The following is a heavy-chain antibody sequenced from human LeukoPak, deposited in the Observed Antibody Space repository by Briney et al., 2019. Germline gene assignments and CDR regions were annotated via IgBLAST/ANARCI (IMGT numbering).Heavy chain of an antibody. D-gene: IGHD2-2*02. V-gene: IGHV5-51*01. CDR3: ARLGCSSTSCYTSFPSWFDP. Sequence: GESLKISCKGSGYSFTSYWIGWVRQMPGKGLEWMGIIYPGDSDTRYSPSFQGQVTISADKSISTAYLQWSSLEASDTAMYYCARLGCSSTSCYTSFPSWFDPWGQGTLVTVSS. CDR1: GYSFTSYW. CDR2: IYPGDSDT. J-gene: IGHJ5*02.